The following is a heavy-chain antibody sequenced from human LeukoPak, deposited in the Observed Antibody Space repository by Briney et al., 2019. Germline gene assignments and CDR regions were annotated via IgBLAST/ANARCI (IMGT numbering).Heavy chain of an antibody. Sequence: GGSLRLSCAASGFTFSSYSMNWVRQAPGKGLEWVSYISSSSSTIYYADSVKGRFTISRDNAKNSLYLQMNSLRDEDTAVYYCARPPSDNLLTGSLYYFDNWGQGTLVTVSS. D-gene: IGHD3-9*01. V-gene: IGHV3-48*02. CDR2: ISSSSSTI. J-gene: IGHJ4*02. CDR3: ARPPSDNLLTGSLYYFDN. CDR1: GFTFSSYS.